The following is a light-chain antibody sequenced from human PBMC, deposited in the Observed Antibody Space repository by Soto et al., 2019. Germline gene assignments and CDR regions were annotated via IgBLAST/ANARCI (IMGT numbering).Light chain of an antibody. CDR1: SGHSNYA. CDR2: VNSDGSH. Sequence: QSVLTQSPSASASLGASVKLTCTLSSGHSNYAIAWHQQQPEKGPRYLMKVNSDGSHTKGGGIPDRFSGSSSGAERYLIISGLQSEDEADYYCQTWGTGILVVFGGGTKLTVL. J-gene: IGLJ2*01. CDR3: QTWGTGILVV. V-gene: IGLV4-69*01.